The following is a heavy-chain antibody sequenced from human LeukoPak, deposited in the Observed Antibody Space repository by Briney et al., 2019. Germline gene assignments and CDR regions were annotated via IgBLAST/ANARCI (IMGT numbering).Heavy chain of an antibody. J-gene: IGHJ6*02. D-gene: IGHD3-22*01. CDR3: ARARITMIVYGMDV. V-gene: IGHV4-39*07. Sequence: SETLSLTCTVSGGSISSSSYYWGWIRQPPGKGLEWSGSIYYSGSTYYNPSLKSRVTISVDTSKNQFSLKLSSVTAADTAVYYCARARITMIVYGMDVWGQGTTVTVSS. CDR2: IYYSGST. CDR1: GGSISSSSYY.